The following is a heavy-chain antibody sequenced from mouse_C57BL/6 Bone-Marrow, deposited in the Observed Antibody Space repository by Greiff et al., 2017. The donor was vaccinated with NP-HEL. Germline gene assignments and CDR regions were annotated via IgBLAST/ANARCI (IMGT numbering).Heavy chain of an antibody. Sequence: EVKVVESGGGLVQPGESLKLSCESNEYEFPSHDMSWVRKTPEKRLELVAAINSDGGSTNYPDTMERRFILSRDNTKNTLYLQMSSLRSEDTALDYCARRLGAAWFAYWGQGTLVTVSA. V-gene: IGHV5-2*01. CDR1: EYEFPSHD. CDR3: ARRLGAAWFAY. J-gene: IGHJ3*01. D-gene: IGHD3-2*02. CDR2: INSDGGST.